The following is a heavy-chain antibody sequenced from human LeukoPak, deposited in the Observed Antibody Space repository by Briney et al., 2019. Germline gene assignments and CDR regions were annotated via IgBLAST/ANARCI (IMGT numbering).Heavy chain of an antibody. V-gene: IGHV4-59*08. CDR3: VGCRGGGWQNYFDT. Sequence: ASETLSLTCTVSGGSISSYYWSWIRQPPGKGLEWIGYISYSGSTNYNPSLKSRVTMSVDTSKNQFSLKLSSVTAADTAVYYCVGCRGGGWQNYFDTWDQGNLVTVSS. CDR2: ISYSGST. J-gene: IGHJ5*02. CDR1: GGSISSYY. D-gene: IGHD2-15*01.